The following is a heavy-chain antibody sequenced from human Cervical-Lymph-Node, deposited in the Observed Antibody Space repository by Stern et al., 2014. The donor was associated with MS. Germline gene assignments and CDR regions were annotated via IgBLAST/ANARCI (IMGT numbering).Heavy chain of an antibody. CDR2: VYHSGSS. Sequence: VQLVESGPGLVRPSLTLSLNCTVSGVAINSDGFYWSWIRQHPGKGLEWIGYVYHSGSSHYNLSLKSRVTISVDTSKNQFSLRMTSMTASDTAVYYCAARSGVWGQGTLVTVST. V-gene: IGHV4-31*03. D-gene: IGHD2-8*01. CDR3: AARSGV. CDR1: GVAINSDGFY. J-gene: IGHJ4*02.